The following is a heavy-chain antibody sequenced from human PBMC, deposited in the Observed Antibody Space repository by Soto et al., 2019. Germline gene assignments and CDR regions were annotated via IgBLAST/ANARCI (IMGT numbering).Heavy chain of an antibody. D-gene: IGHD2-15*01. J-gene: IGHJ4*02. CDR2: ISYDGSNK. CDR1: GFTFSSYA. CDR3: ARFGVHCSGGSCSAPLVDY. V-gene: IGHV3-30-3*01. Sequence: QVQLVESGGGVVQPGRSLRLSCAASGFTFSSYAMHWVRQAPGKGLEWVAVISYDGSNKYYADSVKGRFTISRDNSKNTLYLQMNSLRAEDTAVYYCARFGVHCSGGSCSAPLVDYWGQGTLVTVSS.